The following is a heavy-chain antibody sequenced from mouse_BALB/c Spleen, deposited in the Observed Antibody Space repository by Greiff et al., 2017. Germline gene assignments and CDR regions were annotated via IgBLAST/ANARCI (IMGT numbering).Heavy chain of an antibody. V-gene: IGHV2-6-7*01. CDR1: GFSLTGYG. CDR2: IWGDGST. D-gene: IGHD2-14*01. Sequence: QGQLKQSGPGLVAPSQSLSITCTVSGFSLTGYGVNWVRQPPGKGLEWLGMIWGDGSTDYNSALKSRLSISKDNSKSQVFLKMNSLQTDDTARYYCARDREYDEGSFDYWGQGTTLTVSS. J-gene: IGHJ2*01. CDR3: ARDREYDEGSFDY.